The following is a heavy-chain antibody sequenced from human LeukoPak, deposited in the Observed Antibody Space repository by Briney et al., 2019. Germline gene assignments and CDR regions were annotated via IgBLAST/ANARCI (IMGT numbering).Heavy chain of an antibody. CDR2: IKQDGSEK. V-gene: IGHV3-7*01. Sequence: QPGGSLRLSCAASGFTFSSYWMSWVRQAPGKGLEWVANIKQDGSEKYYVDSVKGRFTISRDNAKNSLYLQMNSLRAEDTAVYYCARELELLSDYFDYWGQGTLVTVSS. CDR1: GFTFSSYW. D-gene: IGHD1-7*01. J-gene: IGHJ4*02. CDR3: ARELELLSDYFDY.